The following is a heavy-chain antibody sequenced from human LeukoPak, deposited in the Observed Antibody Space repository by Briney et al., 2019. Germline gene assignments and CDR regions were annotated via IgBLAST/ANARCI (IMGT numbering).Heavy chain of an antibody. Sequence: SETLSLTCAVSGYSISSGYYWGWIRQPPGKGLEWNGSMYHSGSTYYNPSLKSRVTISVDTSKNQFSLKLSSVTAADTAVYYCVRDSKCTSASCYPFDYWGQGTPVTVSS. D-gene: IGHD2-2*01. CDR3: VRDSKCTSASCYPFDY. J-gene: IGHJ4*02. CDR1: GYSISSGYY. CDR2: MYHSGST. V-gene: IGHV4-38-2*02.